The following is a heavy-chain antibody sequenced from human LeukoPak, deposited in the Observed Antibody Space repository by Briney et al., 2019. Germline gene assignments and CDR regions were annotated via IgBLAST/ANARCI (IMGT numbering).Heavy chain of an antibody. CDR1: GFTFSSYW. Sequence: GGSLRLSCAASGFTFSSYWMSWVRQAPGKGLEWVANIKQDGSEKYYVDSVKGRFTISSDNAKNSLYLQMNSLRAEDTAVYYCARDPSQDYDSFDYWGQGTLVTVSS. D-gene: IGHD5-12*01. CDR2: IKQDGSEK. CDR3: ARDPSQDYDSFDY. V-gene: IGHV3-7*03. J-gene: IGHJ4*02.